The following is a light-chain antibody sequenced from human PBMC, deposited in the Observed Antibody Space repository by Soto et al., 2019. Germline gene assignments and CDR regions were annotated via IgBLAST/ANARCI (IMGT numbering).Light chain of an antibody. Sequence: VLTQSPSASGTPGQRVIIACSGSSSNIGSNHVNWYRHLPGAAPKLLIFRGDQRPSGVPDRFSGSKSGTTASLAISGLQSGDEADYYCAAWDDSRYGVVFGGGTKLTVL. V-gene: IGLV1-44*01. CDR1: SSNIGSNH. J-gene: IGLJ2*01. CDR2: RGD. CDR3: AAWDDSRYGVV.